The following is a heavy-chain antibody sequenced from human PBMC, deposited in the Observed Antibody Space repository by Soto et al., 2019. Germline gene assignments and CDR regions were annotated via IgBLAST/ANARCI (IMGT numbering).Heavy chain of an antibody. CDR2: INSDGSST. V-gene: IGHV3-74*01. J-gene: IGHJ2*01. CDR1: GFTFSSYW. D-gene: IGHD2-2*01. Sequence: SLRLSCAASGFTFSSYWMHWVRQAPGKGLVWVSRINSDGSSTSYADSVKGRFTISRDNAKNTLYLQMNSLRAEDTAVYYCARAPWDIVVVPAALDWWYFDLSCRGTLVTVSS. CDR3: ARAPWDIVVVPAALDWWYFDL.